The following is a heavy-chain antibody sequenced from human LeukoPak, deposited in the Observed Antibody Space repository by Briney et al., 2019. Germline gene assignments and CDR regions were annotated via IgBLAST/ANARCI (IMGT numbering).Heavy chain of an antibody. D-gene: IGHD6-6*01. CDR3: ARSEQLAPRYYYYYMDV. CDR1: GGSLSSYY. V-gene: IGHV4-4*07. CDR2: IYTSGST. Sequence: PSETLSLTCTVSGGSLSSYYWSWVRQPAGKGLEWIGRIYTSGSTNYNPSLKSRVTMSVDTSKNQFSLKLSSVTAADTAVYYCARSEQLAPRYYYYYMDVWGKGTTVTVSS. J-gene: IGHJ6*03.